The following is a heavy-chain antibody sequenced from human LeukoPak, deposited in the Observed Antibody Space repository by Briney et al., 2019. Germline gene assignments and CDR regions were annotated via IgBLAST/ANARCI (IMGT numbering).Heavy chain of an antibody. CDR2: INPNSGGP. CDR3: ARDGNFDY. V-gene: IGHV1-2*02. J-gene: IGHJ4*02. CDR1: GYTLTDYY. Sequence: ASVRVSCKASGYTLTDYYMHWVRQAAGQGLEWMGWINPNSGGPNCAQKFQGRVTMTRETSISTAYMELSRLRSDDTAVYYCARDGNFDYWGQGTLVTVSS.